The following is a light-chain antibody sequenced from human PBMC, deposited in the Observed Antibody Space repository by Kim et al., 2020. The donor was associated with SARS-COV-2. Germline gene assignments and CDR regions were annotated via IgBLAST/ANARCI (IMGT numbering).Light chain of an antibody. CDR1: HGISNY. Sequence: ASVGDEVTITARANHGISNYLAWYQQKPGKVPKLLIYAASTLQSGVPSRFSGSGSGTDFTLTISSLQPEDVATYYCQKYNSAPLTFGGGTKVDIK. V-gene: IGKV1-27*01. CDR2: AAS. J-gene: IGKJ4*01. CDR3: QKYNSAPLT.